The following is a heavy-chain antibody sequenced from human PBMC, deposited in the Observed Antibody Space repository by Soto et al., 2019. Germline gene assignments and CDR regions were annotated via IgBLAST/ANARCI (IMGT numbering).Heavy chain of an antibody. J-gene: IGHJ6*02. V-gene: IGHV4-34*01. CDR2: INHSGST. D-gene: IGHD3-3*01. CDR3: ARGRIFGVVIDPFYGMDV. Sequence: PSETLSLTCAVYGGSFSGYYWSWIRQPPGKGLEWIGEINHSGSTSYNPSLKSRVTISVDTSKNQFSLKLSSVTAADTAVYYCARGRIFGVVIDPFYGMDVWGQGNTVTVSS. CDR1: GGSFSGYY.